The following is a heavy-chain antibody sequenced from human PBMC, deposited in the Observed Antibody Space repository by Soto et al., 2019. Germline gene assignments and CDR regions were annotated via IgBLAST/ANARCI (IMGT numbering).Heavy chain of an antibody. CDR3: AKDDHITFSSIEAANYGMDV. CDR2: ISGSGGST. D-gene: IGHD6-13*01. V-gene: IGHV3-23*01. CDR1: GFTFSSYA. J-gene: IGHJ6*02. Sequence: GSLRLSCAASGFTFSSYAMSWVRQAPGKGLEWVSAISGSGGSTYYADSVKGRFTISRDNSKNTLYLQMNSLRAEDTAVYYCAKDDHITFSSIEAANYGMDVCGQXTTVTVSS.